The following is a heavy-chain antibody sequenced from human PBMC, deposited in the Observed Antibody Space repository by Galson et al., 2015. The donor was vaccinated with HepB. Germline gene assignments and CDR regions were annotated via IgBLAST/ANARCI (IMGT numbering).Heavy chain of an antibody. CDR1: GGTFSSYA. Sequence: SVKVSCKASGGTFSSYAISWVRQAPGQGLEWMGGIIPIAGIEHYARKFQGRVTITADKSTSTAYMELSSLRSEDTAVYYCARGYNWNYGHWGQGTLVTVSS. D-gene: IGHD1-7*01. J-gene: IGHJ4*02. CDR3: ARGYNWNYGH. CDR2: IIPIAGIE. V-gene: IGHV1-69*10.